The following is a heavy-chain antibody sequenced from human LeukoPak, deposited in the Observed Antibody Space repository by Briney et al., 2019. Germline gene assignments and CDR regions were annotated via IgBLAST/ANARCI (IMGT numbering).Heavy chain of an antibody. CDR1: GFDLGGYS. V-gene: IGHV3-21*06. CDR2: ITSSSGSI. D-gene: IGHD6-19*01. CDR3: ARGPNPGSGWYGLDF. Sequence: PGESLRLSCAASGFDLGGYSMHWVRQPPGKGLEWVSSITSSSGSIHYTDSLKGQFTIYRDNAKSSVFLQMDSLRVDDTAVYFCARGPNPGSGWYGLDFWGQGTLVIVSS. J-gene: IGHJ4*02.